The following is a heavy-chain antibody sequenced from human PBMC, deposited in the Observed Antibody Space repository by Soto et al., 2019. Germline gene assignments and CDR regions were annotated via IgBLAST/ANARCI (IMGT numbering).Heavy chain of an antibody. CDR2: ISYDGSNK. CDR3: AKNQGVGSYHDYYYYGMDV. Sequence: GSLRLSCAASGFTFSSYGMHWVRQAPGKGLEWVAVISYDGSNKYYADSVKGRFTISRDNSKNTLYLQMNSLRAEDTAVYYCAKNQGVGSYHDYYYYGMDVWGQGTTVTVSS. D-gene: IGHD1-26*01. CDR1: GFTFSSYG. J-gene: IGHJ6*02. V-gene: IGHV3-30*18.